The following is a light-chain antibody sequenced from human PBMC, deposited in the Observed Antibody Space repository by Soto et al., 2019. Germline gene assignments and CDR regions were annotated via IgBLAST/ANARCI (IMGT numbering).Light chain of an antibody. J-gene: IGKJ4*01. CDR3: QQRSNWPPT. V-gene: IGKV3-11*01. CDR2: DAS. CDR1: QSVSSY. Sequence: EIVLTQSPATLSLSPGERATLSCRASQSVSSYLAWYQQKPGQAPRLLIYDASNRATGIPARFSSSGSGTDFTLTISSLEPEDFAVYYCQQRSNWPPTFGGGTKEEIK.